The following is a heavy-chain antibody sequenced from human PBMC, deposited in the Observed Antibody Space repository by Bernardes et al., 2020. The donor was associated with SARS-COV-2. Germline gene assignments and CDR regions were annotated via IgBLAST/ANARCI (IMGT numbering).Heavy chain of an antibody. Sequence: GGSLRLSCAASGFTFSSYAMSWVRQAPGKGLEWVSTISGSAGGFKTYYADPVRGRFTISRDNSKNTLYLQVNSLRADDTAFYYCARGILTGGSGWYHSDFWGQGTLVTVSS. V-gene: IGHV3-23*01. CDR1: GFTFSSYA. CDR2: ISGSAGGFKT. D-gene: IGHD6-19*01. J-gene: IGHJ4*02. CDR3: ARGILTGGSGWYHSDF.